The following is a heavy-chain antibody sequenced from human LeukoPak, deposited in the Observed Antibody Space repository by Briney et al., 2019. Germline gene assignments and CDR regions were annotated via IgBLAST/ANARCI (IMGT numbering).Heavy chain of an antibody. D-gene: IGHD5-12*01. CDR1: GFTLSSSA. J-gene: IGHJ6*02. CDR3: ARGEVATTYYYGMDV. Sequence: GGSLRLSCAASGFTLSSSAMNWVRQAPGKGLEWVSSINNVGSHIYYAGSVKGRFTISRDNAKNSLFLQMDSPRADDTAVYYCARGEVATTYYYGMDVWGQGTTVTVSS. V-gene: IGHV3-21*06. CDR2: INNVGSHI.